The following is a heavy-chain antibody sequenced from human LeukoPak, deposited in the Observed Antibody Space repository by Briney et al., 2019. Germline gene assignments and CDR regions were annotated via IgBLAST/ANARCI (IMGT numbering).Heavy chain of an antibody. CDR1: GASISDYY. Sequence: SETLSLTCTVSGASISDYYWSWIRQPPGKGLEWIGYIYYTGIANYNPSLKSRLTMSVDTSKSQLSLRLSSVTAADTAVYYCLAVDTSMGVDYWGQGTLVTVSS. CDR2: IYYTGIA. J-gene: IGHJ4*02. D-gene: IGHD5-18*01. CDR3: LAVDTSMGVDY. V-gene: IGHV4-59*08.